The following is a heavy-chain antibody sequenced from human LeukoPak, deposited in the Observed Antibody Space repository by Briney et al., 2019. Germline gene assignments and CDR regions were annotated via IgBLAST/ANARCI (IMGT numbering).Heavy chain of an antibody. V-gene: IGHV4-4*07. J-gene: IGHJ6*03. CDR3: ARGGGQQLVGGYYYYYYMDV. CDR2: IYTSGST. D-gene: IGHD6-13*01. CDR1: GGSISIYY. Sequence: PSETLSLTCTVPGGSISIYYWSWIRQPAGKGLEWIGRIYTSGSTNYNPSLKSPVTISVDKSKNQFSLKLSTVTAADTAVYCCARGGGQQLVGGYYYYYYMDVWGKGTTVTVSS.